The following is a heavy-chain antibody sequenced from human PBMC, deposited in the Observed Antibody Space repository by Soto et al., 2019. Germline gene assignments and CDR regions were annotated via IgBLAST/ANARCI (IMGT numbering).Heavy chain of an antibody. D-gene: IGHD3-9*01. CDR3: PFDSLLSRLDY. J-gene: IGHJ4*02. Sequence: SETLSLTCTVSGGSISSSSYYWGWIRQPPGKGLEWIGSIYYSGSTYYNPSLKSRVTISVDTSKNQFSLKLSSVTAADTAVYFCPFDSLLSRLDYWGQGTLVTVSS. V-gene: IGHV4-39*01. CDR2: IYYSGST. CDR1: GGSISSSSYY.